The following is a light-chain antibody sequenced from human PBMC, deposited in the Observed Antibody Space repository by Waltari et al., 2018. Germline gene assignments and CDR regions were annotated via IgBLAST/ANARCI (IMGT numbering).Light chain of an antibody. J-gene: IGKJ2*01. CDR2: WAS. V-gene: IGKV4-1*01. Sequence: DIVMTQSPDSLAVSIGEGATINCKSCPTILYGSTNKDYLTWYQQKPGQPPKLLISWASSREFGVPDRFSGSGSGTLFTLTISSLQAEDVAVYFCQQYYSVPYTFGQGTKLEI. CDR3: QQYYSVPYT. CDR1: PTILYGSTNKDY.